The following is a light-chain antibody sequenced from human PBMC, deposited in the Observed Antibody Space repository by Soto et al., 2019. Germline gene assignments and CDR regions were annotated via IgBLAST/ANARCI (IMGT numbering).Light chain of an antibody. CDR3: MQALQTPPPVYT. J-gene: IGKJ2*01. Sequence: DIVMTQSPLSLPVTPGEPASISCRSSQSLLHSNGYNYLDWYLQKPGQSPQLLIYLGSNRASGVPDRFSGSGSGTDFTLKISRVEAEDVGVYYCMQALQTPPPVYTFGQRTKLEIK. CDR1: QSLLHSNGYNY. V-gene: IGKV2-28*01. CDR2: LGS.